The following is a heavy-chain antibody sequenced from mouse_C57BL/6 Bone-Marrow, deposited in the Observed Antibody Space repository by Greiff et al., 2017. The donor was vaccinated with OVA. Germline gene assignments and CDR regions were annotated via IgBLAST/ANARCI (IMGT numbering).Heavy chain of an antibody. CDR2: INPGSGGT. CDR3: AVKGNDYDGGWFYYAMDY. Sequence: QVQLQQSGAELVRPGTSVKVSCKASGYAFTNYLIEWVKQRPGQGLEWIGVINPGSGGTNYNEKFKGKATLTADKSSSTAYMQLSSLTSEDSAVYFWAVKGNDYDGGWFYYAMDYWGQGTSVTVSS. J-gene: IGHJ4*01. V-gene: IGHV1-54*01. CDR1: GYAFTNYL. D-gene: IGHD2-4*01.